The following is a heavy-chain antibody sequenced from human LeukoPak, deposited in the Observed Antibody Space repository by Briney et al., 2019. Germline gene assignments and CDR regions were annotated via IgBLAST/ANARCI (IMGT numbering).Heavy chain of an antibody. J-gene: IGHJ6*02. D-gene: IGHD4/OR15-4a*01. Sequence: PSQTLSLTCTVYGGSIIGYYLSWIRQPPRNGMEWIGSIYYSGSTNYNPSLKSRATISVETSKNQFSLKLSSVTAADTAVYYCARYANSPYYYYAMDVWGQGTTVTVSS. CDR2: IYYSGST. CDR1: GGSIIGYY. CDR3: ARYANSPYYYYAMDV. V-gene: IGHV4-59*12.